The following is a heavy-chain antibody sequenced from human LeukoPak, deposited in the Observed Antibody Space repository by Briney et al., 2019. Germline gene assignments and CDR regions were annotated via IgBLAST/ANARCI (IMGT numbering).Heavy chain of an antibody. J-gene: IGHJ4*02. Sequence: GASLRLSCAASGFTFSSYAMSWVRQAPGKGLEWVSAISGSGGSTYYAASVRGRFTTSRDNSKNTLYLKMNSLTAEDTAVYYCAKVTGRSAPFDYCREGTLVTVSS. CDR3: AKVTGRSAPFDY. V-gene: IGHV3-23*01. CDR2: ISGSGGST. CDR1: GFTFSSYA. D-gene: IGHD6-6*01.